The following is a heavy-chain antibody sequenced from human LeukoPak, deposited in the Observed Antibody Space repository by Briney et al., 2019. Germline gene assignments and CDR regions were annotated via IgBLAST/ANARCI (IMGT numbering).Heavy chain of an antibody. CDR1: EFMFGSFW. CDR2: INQDGSEK. J-gene: IGHJ4*02. D-gene: IGHD5-18*01. V-gene: IGHV3-7*02. Sequence: GGSLRLSCAASEFMFGSFWMSWVRQAPGKGLEWVANINQDGSEKFYVDSVKGRFTISRDNAKNSLYLQMNSLRDEDTAVYYCARGYSYPYFDYWGQGTLVTVSS. CDR3: ARGYSYPYFDY.